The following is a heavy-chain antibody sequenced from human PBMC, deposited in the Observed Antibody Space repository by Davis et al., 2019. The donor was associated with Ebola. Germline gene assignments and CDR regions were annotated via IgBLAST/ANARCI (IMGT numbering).Heavy chain of an antibody. Sequence: PGGSLRLSCAASGFTFSDYYMSWIRQAPGKGLEWVSYISTSSDYTNYADSVKGRFTISRDNAKNSLYLQMNSLRAEDTAVYYCARDSAGAYGSGRLWGQGTLVTVSS. D-gene: IGHD3-10*01. V-gene: IGHV3-11*06. J-gene: IGHJ4*02. CDR2: ISTSSDYT. CDR3: ARDSAGAYGSGRL. CDR1: GFTFSDYY.